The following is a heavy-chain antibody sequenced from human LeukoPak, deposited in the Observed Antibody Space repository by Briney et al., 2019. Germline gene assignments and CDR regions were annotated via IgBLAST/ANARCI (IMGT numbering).Heavy chain of an antibody. V-gene: IGHV4-39*01. J-gene: IGHJ3*02. CDR2: VHCSGGT. D-gene: IGHD6-13*01. CDR3: ARHSDRASAGTPHAFDI. Sequence: SETLSLTCSVSGGSISSCGYYWGWLRQSPDRGLEWIGSVHCSGGTYFSPSPKSRVTISVDTSKKHLYVKLGSVTAADTAVYYCARHSDRASAGTPHAFDIWGQGTMVTVSS. CDR1: GGSISSCGYY.